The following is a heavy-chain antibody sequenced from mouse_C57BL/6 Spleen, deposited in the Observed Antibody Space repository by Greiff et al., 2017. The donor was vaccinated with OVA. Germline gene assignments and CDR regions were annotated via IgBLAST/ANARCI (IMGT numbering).Heavy chain of an antibody. CDR2: ISSGGDYI. V-gene: IGHV5-9-1*02. D-gene: IGHD1-1*01. CDR1: GFTFSSYA. J-gene: IGHJ4*01. CDR3: TRDGSSPYYAMDY. Sequence: EVQGVESGEGLVKPGGSLKLSCAASGFTFSSYAMSWVRQTSEKRLEWVAYISSGGDYIYYADTVKGRFTISRDNARNTLYLQMSSLKSEDTAMDYCTRDGSSPYYAMDYWGQGTSVTVSS.